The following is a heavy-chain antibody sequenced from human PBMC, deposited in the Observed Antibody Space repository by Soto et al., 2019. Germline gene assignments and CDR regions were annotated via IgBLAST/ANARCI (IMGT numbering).Heavy chain of an antibody. CDR1: GYTFTGYF. V-gene: IGHV1-2*06. Sequence: GASVKVSCKASGYTFTGYFIHWLRHAPGQGLEWMGRNNPNSGATNYARKFQDRVTMTRDTSINTPYMDLRSLRSDDTAVYYCARGGSGSGFDYWGQGTLVTVSS. J-gene: IGHJ4*02. CDR3: ARGGSGSGFDY. CDR2: NNPNSGAT. D-gene: IGHD3-10*01.